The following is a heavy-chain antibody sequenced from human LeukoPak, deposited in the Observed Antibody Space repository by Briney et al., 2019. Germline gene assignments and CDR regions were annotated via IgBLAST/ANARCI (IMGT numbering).Heavy chain of an antibody. CDR1: GGSISTSNYY. Sequence: NPSETLSLTCTVSGGSISTSNYYWGWIRQPPGKGLEWIGEINHSGSTNYNPSLKSRVTISVDTSKNQFSLKLSSVTAADTAVYYCARQGYCSSTSCLVYDYWGQGTLVTVSS. CDR2: INHSGST. J-gene: IGHJ4*02. CDR3: ARQGYCSSTSCLVYDY. D-gene: IGHD2-2*01. V-gene: IGHV4-39*07.